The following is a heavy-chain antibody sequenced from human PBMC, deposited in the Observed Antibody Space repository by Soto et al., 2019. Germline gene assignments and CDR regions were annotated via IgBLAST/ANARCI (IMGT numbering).Heavy chain of an antibody. CDR1: GFTFSDYS. J-gene: IGHJ6*02. V-gene: IGHV3-11*05. CDR2: ISRSSTYT. Sequence: QVQLVESGGGMVKPGGSLRLSCAASGFTFSDYSMSWIRQAPGKGLEWVSYISRSSTYTNYADSVKGRFTISRDNAKNSLYLQMNSLRVEDTAVYYCATVQSYYYGMDVWGQGTTVTVSS. CDR3: ATVQSYYYGMDV.